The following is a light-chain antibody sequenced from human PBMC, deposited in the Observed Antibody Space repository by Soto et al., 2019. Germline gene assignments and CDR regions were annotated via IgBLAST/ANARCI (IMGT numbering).Light chain of an antibody. J-gene: IGKJ1*01. V-gene: IGKV1-5*01. Sequence: DIQMTQSPSRLSASVGDRVTITCRVSQSIAYWLAWYQQKPGKAPNLLIYAASTLETGVPSRFSGSGYGTEFTLTIASLQPDDSATYYCQQYNSFSKTFGRGTKVDIK. CDR1: QSIAYW. CDR3: QQYNSFSKT. CDR2: AAS.